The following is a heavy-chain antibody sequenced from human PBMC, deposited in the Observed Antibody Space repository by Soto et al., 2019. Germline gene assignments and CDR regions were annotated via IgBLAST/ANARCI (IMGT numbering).Heavy chain of an antibody. CDR1: GYTFTSYD. V-gene: IGHV1-8*01. CDR3: ARERAVAGFDY. Sequence: QVKLVQSGAEVKKPGASVKVSCKASGYTFTSYDINWVRQATGQGLEWMGWMNPNTGNTGYAQNFQGRVTMTRNTSITTAYMELSSLRSEDTAVYYCARERAVAGFDYWGQGTLVTVSS. D-gene: IGHD6-19*01. CDR2: MNPNTGNT. J-gene: IGHJ4*02.